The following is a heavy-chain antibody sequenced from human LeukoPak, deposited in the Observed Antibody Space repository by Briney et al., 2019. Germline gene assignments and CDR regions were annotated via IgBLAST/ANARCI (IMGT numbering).Heavy chain of an antibody. CDR2: ISADGGST. CDR1: GLNFDDSA. J-gene: IGHJ4*02. V-gene: IGHV3-43*02. CDR3: AKESGKFDY. Sequence: PGGSLRLSCVASGLNFDDSAMHWVRQAPGKGLEWVSLISADGGSTFSADSVKGRFSISRDNSKNSLYLQKNSLRSEDTAMYYCAKESGKFDYWGQGTLVAVSS.